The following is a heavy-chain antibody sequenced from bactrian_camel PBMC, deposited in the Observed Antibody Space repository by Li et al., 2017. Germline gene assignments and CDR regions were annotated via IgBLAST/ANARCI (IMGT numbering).Heavy chain of an antibody. J-gene: IGHJ4*01. V-gene: IGHV3S55*01. D-gene: IGHD4*01. CDR1: GHSVDVYL. CDR3: AKGRPRLGLVPADLD. Sequence: QLVESGGDSVQAGGSLRLSCAASGHSVDVYLLAWFREAPGKGREGVAAIDRYGNTFYLESVRGRFTISRDNAKNTLYLQLDSLKIDDTATYHCAKGRPRLGLVPADLDRGQGTQVTVS. CDR2: IDRYGNT.